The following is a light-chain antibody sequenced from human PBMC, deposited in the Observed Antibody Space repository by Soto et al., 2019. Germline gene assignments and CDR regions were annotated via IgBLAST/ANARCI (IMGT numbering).Light chain of an antibody. CDR1: QSVRSN. V-gene: IGKV3-15*01. CDR2: GAS. CDR3: HQSHSWPSWT. J-gene: IGKJ1*01. Sequence: EIVMTQSPATLAVFPVERATLTCRASQSVRSNLAWYQQKPGQAPRLLIYGASTRASGVPASFSGSGSGTAFTLTISDLRSEDSAIYYCHQSHSWPSWTCGQGTKVEIK.